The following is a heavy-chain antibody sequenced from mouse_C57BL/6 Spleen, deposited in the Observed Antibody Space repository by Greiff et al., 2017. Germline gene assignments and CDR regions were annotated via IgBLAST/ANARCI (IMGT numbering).Heavy chain of an antibody. D-gene: IGHD1-1*01. V-gene: IGHV2-2*01. J-gene: IGHJ1*03. Sequence: QVQLKESGPGLVQPSQSLSITCTVSGFSLTSYGVHWVRQSPGKGLEWLGVIWSGGSTDYNAAFISRLSISKDNSKSQVFFKMNSLQADDTAIYSCARNWVYYDGSSTLYWYFDVWGTGTTVTVSS. CDR3: ARNWVYYDGSSTLYWYFDV. CDR1: GFSLTSYG. CDR2: IWSGGST.